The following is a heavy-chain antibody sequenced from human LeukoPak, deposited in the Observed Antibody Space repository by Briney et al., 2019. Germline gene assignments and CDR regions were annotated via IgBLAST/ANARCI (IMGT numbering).Heavy chain of an antibody. CDR1: GFTFSSYY. CDR2: ISVSGDWT. Sequence: PGGSLRLSCEASGFTFSSYYMIWVRQAPGKGLEWVSVISVSGDWTYYADSVKGRFTISRDNSKNTLYLQMNSLRAEGTAVYYCANYRQSITAAGNSREFADYWGQGTLVTVSS. D-gene: IGHD6-13*01. CDR3: ANYRQSITAAGNSREFADY. V-gene: IGHV3-23*01. J-gene: IGHJ4*02.